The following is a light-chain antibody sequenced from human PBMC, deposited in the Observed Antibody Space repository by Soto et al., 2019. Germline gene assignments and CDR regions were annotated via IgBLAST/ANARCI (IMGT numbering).Light chain of an antibody. CDR3: TSHAGSNNYV. J-gene: IGLJ1*01. CDR1: SGHSSYA. Sequence: QLVLTQSPSASASLGASVKLTCTLSSGHSSYAIAWHQQQPEKGPRYLMKLYSDGSHNKGDGIPDRFSGSKSGNTASLTVSGLEAEDEADYYCTSHAGSNNYVFGTGTKLTVL. CDR2: LYSDGSH. V-gene: IGLV4-69*01.